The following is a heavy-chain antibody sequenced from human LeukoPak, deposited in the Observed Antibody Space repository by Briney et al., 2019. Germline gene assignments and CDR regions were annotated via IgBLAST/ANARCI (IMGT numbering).Heavy chain of an antibody. V-gene: IGHV2-5*02. CDR1: GFSLSTSGVG. J-gene: IGHJ3*02. D-gene: IGHD3-10*01. CDR3: AQYLVRGVIITSDAFDI. Sequence: SGPTLVNPTQTLTLTCTFSGFSLSTSGVGVGWIRQPPGKALEWLALIYWDDDKRYSPSLKSRLTITKDTSKNQVVLTMPNMDPVDTATYYCAQYLVRGVIITSDAFDIWGQGAMVTVSS. CDR2: IYWDDDK.